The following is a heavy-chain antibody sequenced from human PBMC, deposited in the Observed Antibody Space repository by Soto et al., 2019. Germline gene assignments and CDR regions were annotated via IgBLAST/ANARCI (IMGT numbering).Heavy chain of an antibody. CDR3: VSVVVVVAATAHDY. V-gene: IGHV3-64D*08. CDR2: ISSNGGST. D-gene: IGHD2-15*01. CDR1: GFTFSSYA. J-gene: IGHJ4*02. Sequence: GGSLRLSCAASGFTFSSYAMHWVRQAPGKGLEYVSAISSNGGSTYYADSVKGRFTISRDNSKNTLYLQMSSLRAEDTAVYYCVSVVVVVAATAHDYWGQGTLVTVSS.